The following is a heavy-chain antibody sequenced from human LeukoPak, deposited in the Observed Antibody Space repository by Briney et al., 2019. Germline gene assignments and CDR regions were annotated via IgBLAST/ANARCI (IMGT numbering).Heavy chain of an antibody. Sequence: QPGRSLRLSCAASGFTFDDYAMHWVRQAPGKGLEWVSGISWNSGSIGYADSVKGRFTISRDNAKNSLYLQMNSLRAEDMAVYYCARDDYSNYWGYYYMDVWGKGTTVTVSS. D-gene: IGHD4-11*01. CDR3: ARDDYSNYWGYYYMDV. CDR1: GFTFDDYA. V-gene: IGHV3-9*03. J-gene: IGHJ6*03. CDR2: ISWNSGSI.